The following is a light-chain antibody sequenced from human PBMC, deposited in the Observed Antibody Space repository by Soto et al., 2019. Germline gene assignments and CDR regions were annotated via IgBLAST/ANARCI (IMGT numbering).Light chain of an antibody. Sequence: DIQMTQSPSTLPASVGDRVTITPWASQSISGWLAWYQQKPGEDPKLLIYAASNLYTGVPSRFSGIRSGTEFNLTISRLQTEECASYDCLQEYGDPWTGGPGTKVEIK. CDR3: LQEYGDPWT. J-gene: IGKJ1*01. CDR1: QSISGW. CDR2: AAS. V-gene: IGKV1-5*01.